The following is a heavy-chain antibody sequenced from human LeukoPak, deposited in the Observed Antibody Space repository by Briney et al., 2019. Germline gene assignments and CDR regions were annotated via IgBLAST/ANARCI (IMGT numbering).Heavy chain of an antibody. D-gene: IGHD4-17*01. V-gene: IGHV4-34*01. Sequence: KPSETLSLTCAVYGGSFSGYYWSWIRQTPGKGLEWIGEINHSGSTNYNPSLKSRVSISLDTSKNQFSLKLTSVTAADTAVYYCARQLVDYGDSKGFDPWGQGTLVTVSS. CDR3: ARQLVDYGDSKGFDP. CDR2: INHSGST. CDR1: GGSFSGYY. J-gene: IGHJ5*02.